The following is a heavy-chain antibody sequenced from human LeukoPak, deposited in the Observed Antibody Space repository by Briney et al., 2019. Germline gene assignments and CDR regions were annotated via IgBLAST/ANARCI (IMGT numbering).Heavy chain of an antibody. V-gene: IGHV4-31*03. CDR1: GGSISSGDYY. Sequence: SETLSLTCTVSGGSISSGDYYWSWIRQHPGKGLEWIGYIYYSGSTYCNPSLKSRVTISVDTSKNQFSLKLSSVTAADTAVYYCARDRGYCSGGSCYRDLDYWGQGTLVTVSS. D-gene: IGHD2-15*01. J-gene: IGHJ4*02. CDR2: IYYSGST. CDR3: ARDRGYCSGGSCYRDLDY.